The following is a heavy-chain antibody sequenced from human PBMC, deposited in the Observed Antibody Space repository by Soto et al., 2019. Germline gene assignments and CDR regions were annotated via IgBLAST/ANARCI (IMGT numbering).Heavy chain of an antibody. D-gene: IGHD1-26*01. CDR2: FDPEDGNT. V-gene: IGHV1-24*01. CDR1: GYTLTELS. CDR3: ARRRSGSYYRNPIDY. Sequence: GASVKVSCKVSGYTLTELSMHWLRQAPGKGLEWMGGFDPEDGNTGYAQKFQGRVTMTRNTSISTAYMELSSLRSEDTAVYYCARRRSGSYYRNPIDYWGQGTLVTGSS. J-gene: IGHJ4*02.